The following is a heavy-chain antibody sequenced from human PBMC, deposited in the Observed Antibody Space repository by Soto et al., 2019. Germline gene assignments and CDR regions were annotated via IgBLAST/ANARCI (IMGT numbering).Heavy chain of an antibody. CDR2: IYYSGST. CDR1: GGSISSSSYY. D-gene: IGHD1-7*01. CDR3: ARWITGTTDVYFDS. Sequence: SETLSLTCTVSGGSISSSSYYWGWIRQPPGKGLEWIGSIYYSGSTYYNPSLKSRVTISVDTSKNQFSLKLSSVTAADTAVYYCARWITGTTDVYFDSWGQGTLVTVSS. J-gene: IGHJ4*02. V-gene: IGHV4-39*07.